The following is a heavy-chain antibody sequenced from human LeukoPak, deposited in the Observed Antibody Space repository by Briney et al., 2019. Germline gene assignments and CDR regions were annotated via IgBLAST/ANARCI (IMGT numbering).Heavy chain of an antibody. CDR3: ARDPAGDLAFDI. Sequence: SQTLSLTCAISGDSVSSNSAAWNWIRQSPSGGLEWLGRTSYRSRWYNDFALSVKSRITINPDTTKNQFSLRLNSVTPEDTAVYYCARDPAGDLAFDIRGQGTMVTVSS. CDR2: TSYRSRWYN. V-gene: IGHV6-1*01. CDR1: GDSVSSNSAA. D-gene: IGHD7-27*01. J-gene: IGHJ3*02.